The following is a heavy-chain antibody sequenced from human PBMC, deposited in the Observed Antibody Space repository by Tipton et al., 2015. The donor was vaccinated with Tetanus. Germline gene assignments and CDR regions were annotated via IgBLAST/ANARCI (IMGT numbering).Heavy chain of an antibody. D-gene: IGHD3-16*01. V-gene: IGHV3-23*01. J-gene: IGHJ5*01. Sequence: SLRLSCAASGFTFSTYSMTWVRQAPGKGLEWVSAMSGSGGATYYADSVRGRFTISRDSSKHTLYLQMNSLSAEDTAVYYCAKEIRPSDSWGQGTLVTVSS. CDR1: GFTFSTYS. CDR3: AKEIRPSDS. CDR2: MSGSGGAT.